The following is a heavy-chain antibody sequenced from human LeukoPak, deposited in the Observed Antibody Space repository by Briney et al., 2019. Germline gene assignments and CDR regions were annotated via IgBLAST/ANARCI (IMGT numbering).Heavy chain of an antibody. Sequence: SETLSLTCAVSGGSISSGGYSWSWIRQPPGKGLEWIGYIYHSGSTYYNPSLKSRVTISVDTSKNQFSLKLSSVTAADTAVYYCARDQYYYDSSGFNINWFDPWGQGTLVTVSS. J-gene: IGHJ5*02. V-gene: IGHV4-30-2*01. CDR3: ARDQYYYDSSGFNINWFDP. CDR2: IYHSGST. D-gene: IGHD3-22*01. CDR1: GGSISSGGYS.